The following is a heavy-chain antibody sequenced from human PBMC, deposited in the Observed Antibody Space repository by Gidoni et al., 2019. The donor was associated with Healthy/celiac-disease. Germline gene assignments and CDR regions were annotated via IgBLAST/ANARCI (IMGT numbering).Heavy chain of an antibody. CDR1: GGSCSGYY. CDR2: IHHSGST. Sequence: QVQLQQWGAGLLKPSETLSLTCAVYGGSCSGYYWSWMRQPPVKGLEWIGEIHHSGSTNYNPSLKSRVTISVDTSKNQFSLKLSSVTAADTAVYYCARAGVVRGVIIKKQPAERLRFDPWGQGTLVTVSS. V-gene: IGHV4-34*01. D-gene: IGHD3-10*01. CDR3: ARAGVVRGVIIKKQPAERLRFDP. J-gene: IGHJ5*02.